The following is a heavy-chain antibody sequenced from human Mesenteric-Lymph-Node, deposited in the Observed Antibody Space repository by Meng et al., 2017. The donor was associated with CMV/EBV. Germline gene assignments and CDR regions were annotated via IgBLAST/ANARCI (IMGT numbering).Heavy chain of an antibody. J-gene: IGHJ4*02. CDR3: ARDANWGAFDY. CDR2: INPNSGGT. D-gene: IGHD7-27*01. V-gene: IGHV1-2*06. CDR1: GYTFTGYY. Sequence: SCTASGYTFTGYYMHCVRQAPGQGLEWMGRINPNSGGTNYAQKFQGRVTMTRDTSISTAYMELSRLRSDDTAVYYCARDANWGAFDYWGQGTLVTVSS.